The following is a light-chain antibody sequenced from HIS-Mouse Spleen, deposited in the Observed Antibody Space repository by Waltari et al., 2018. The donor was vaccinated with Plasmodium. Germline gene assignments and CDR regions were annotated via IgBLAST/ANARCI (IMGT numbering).Light chain of an antibody. Sequence: SYELTQPPSVSVSPGQTAGTPCSGDALPKHYAYCSQQKPGQAPVLLIYKDSERPSGIPERFSGSSSGTTVTLTISGVQAEDEADYYCQSADSSGTPNWVFGGGTKLTVL. J-gene: IGLJ3*02. CDR1: ALPKHY. V-gene: IGLV3-25*03. CDR2: KDS. CDR3: QSADSSGTPNWV.